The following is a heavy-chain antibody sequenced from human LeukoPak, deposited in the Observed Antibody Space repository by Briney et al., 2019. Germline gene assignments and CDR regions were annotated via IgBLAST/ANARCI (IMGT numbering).Heavy chain of an antibody. V-gene: IGHV3-49*04. D-gene: IGHD1-7*01. CDR2: IRSKAYGGTT. J-gene: IGHJ4*02. CDR3: TRDSDWNYSHWNYFDY. Sequence: PGGSLRLSCTASGFTFGDYAMSWVRQAPGKGLEWVGFIRSKAYGGTTEYAASVKGRFTISRDDSKSVAYLQMNSLKTEDTAVYYCTRDSDWNYSHWNYFDYWGQGTLVTVSS. CDR1: GFTFGDYA.